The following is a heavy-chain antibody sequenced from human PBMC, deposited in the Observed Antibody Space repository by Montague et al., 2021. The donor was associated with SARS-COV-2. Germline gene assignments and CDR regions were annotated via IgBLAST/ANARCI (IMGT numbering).Heavy chain of an antibody. CDR3: ARGGGRLQYSYYYGMDV. J-gene: IGHJ6*02. CDR1: GGSMINNY. CDR2: IYYTGST. V-gene: IGHV4-59*01. Sequence: SETLSLTCSVSGGSMINNYCSWIRQPPGKGLEWMGYIYYTGSTDXNPSLESRATLSIDTSKNEFSLKLTSVTAADTAVYYCARGGGRLQYSYYYGMDVWGQGTTVTVSS. D-gene: IGHD5-12*01.